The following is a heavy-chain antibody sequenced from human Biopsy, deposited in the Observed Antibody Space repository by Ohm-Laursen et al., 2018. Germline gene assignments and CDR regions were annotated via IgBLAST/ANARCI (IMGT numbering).Heavy chain of an antibody. CDR3: ARHPTGFWFDP. Sequence: SETLSLTCNVSGGDINNYYWSWIRQPAGKGLEWIGSIYNTEATFYNPSLKSRVTISVDTSTNQFSLKVSSVTAADTALYFCARHPTGFWFDPWGHGTLVTVSS. CDR2: IYNTEAT. CDR1: GGDINNYY. V-gene: IGHV4-59*05. J-gene: IGHJ5*02.